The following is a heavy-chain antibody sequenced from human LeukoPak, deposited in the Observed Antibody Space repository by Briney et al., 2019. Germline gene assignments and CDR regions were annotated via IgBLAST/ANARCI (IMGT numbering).Heavy chain of an antibody. J-gene: IGHJ4*02. CDR3: AKDIAQGYTYGSIEQDF. CDR1: GFTFSRYA. V-gene: IGHV3-23*01. CDR2: ISESGTGT. D-gene: IGHD5-18*01. Sequence: GGSLRLSCAASGFTFSRYAMSWVRQAPGKGLEWVSAISESGTGTYYAGSVEGRFTISRDNSKNTLSLQMNSLRAEDTAVYYCAKDIAQGYTYGSIEQDFWGQGTLVTVSS.